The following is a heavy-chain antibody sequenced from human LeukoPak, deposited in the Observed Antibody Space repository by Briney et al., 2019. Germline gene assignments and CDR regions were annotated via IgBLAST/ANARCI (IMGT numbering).Heavy chain of an antibody. CDR2: ISAYNGNT. V-gene: IGHV1-18*01. Sequence: GASVKVSCKASGYTFTSYGISWVRQAPGQGLEWMGWISAYNGNTNYAQKLQGRVTMTTDTSTSTAYMELRSLRSDDTAVYYCARVRLAWGGIVGATPHDAFDIWGQGTMVTVSS. CDR1: GYTFTSYG. J-gene: IGHJ3*02. CDR3: ARVRLAWGGIVGATPHDAFDI. D-gene: IGHD1-26*01.